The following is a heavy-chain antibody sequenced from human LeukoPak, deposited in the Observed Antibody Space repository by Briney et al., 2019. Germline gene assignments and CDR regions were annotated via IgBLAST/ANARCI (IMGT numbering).Heavy chain of an antibody. CDR2: INHSGST. CDR3: ARGGTYYDYVWGSYRHHCFDY. J-gene: IGHJ4*02. V-gene: IGHV4-34*01. CDR1: GGSFSGYY. Sequence: KPSETLSLTCAVYGGSFSGYYWSWIRQPPGKGLEWIGEINHSGSTNYNPSLKSRVTISVDTSKNQFSLKLSSVTAADTAVYYCARGGTYYDYVWGSYRHHCFDYWGQGTLVTVSS. D-gene: IGHD3-16*02.